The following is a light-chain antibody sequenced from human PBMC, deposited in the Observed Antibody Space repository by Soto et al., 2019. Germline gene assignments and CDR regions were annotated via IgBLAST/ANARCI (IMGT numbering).Light chain of an antibody. Sequence: EIVMTQSPATLSVSPGERATLSCRASQSVSSNLAWYQQKPGQAPRLLIYGASTRATGIPARFSGSGSGTEFTLPISSLQSEDFAVYYCQQYNNWPPYTFGPGTQLEIK. V-gene: IGKV3-15*01. J-gene: IGKJ2*01. CDR1: QSVSSN. CDR2: GAS. CDR3: QQYNNWPPYT.